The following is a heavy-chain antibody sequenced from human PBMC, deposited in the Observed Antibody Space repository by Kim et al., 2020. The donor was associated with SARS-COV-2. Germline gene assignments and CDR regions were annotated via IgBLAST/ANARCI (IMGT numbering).Heavy chain of an antibody. J-gene: IGHJ6*02. V-gene: IGHV1-8*01. D-gene: IGHD2-21*01. CDR1: GYTFTSHD. CDR3: ARRHISMDV. Sequence: ASVKVSCKASGYTFTSHDIKWVRQATGQGLEWMGWMNPNSGNTGYAQRFQGRVTMTRNTSISTAYMELSSLRSEDTAVYFCARRHISMDVWGQGTTVTVS. CDR2: MNPNSGNT.